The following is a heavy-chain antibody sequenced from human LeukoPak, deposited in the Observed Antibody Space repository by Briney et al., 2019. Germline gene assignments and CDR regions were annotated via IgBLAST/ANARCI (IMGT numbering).Heavy chain of an antibody. CDR3: AREGGPYRPLDY. J-gene: IGHJ4*02. Sequence: PSGTLSLTCGVSGGSISTTNWWTWVRPPPGEGLEWIGEVNLSGRTHYNPSLESRVTMSVDMSENHISLRLTSVTAADAAVYYCAREGGPYRPLDYSGQGTLVTVSS. V-gene: IGHV4-4*02. CDR1: GGSISTTNW. CDR2: VNLSGRT.